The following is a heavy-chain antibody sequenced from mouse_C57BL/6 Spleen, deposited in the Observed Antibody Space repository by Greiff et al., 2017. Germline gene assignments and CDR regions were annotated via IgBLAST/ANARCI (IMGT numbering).Heavy chain of an antibody. CDR3: ARRGDYYAMDY. CDR2: ISNLAYSI. Sequence: EVQLVESGGGLVQPGGSLKLSCAASGFTFSDYGMAWVRQAPRKGPEWVAFISNLAYSIYYADTVTGRFTLSRENAKNTLYLEMSSLRSEDTAMYYCARRGDYYAMDYWGQGTSVTVSS. V-gene: IGHV5-15*01. CDR1: GFTFSDYG. J-gene: IGHJ4*01.